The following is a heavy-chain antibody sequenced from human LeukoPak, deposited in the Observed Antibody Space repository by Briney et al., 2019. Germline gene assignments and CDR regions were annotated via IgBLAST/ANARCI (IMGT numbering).Heavy chain of an antibody. D-gene: IGHD2-15*01. CDR3: ARDQRYCSGGSCYGLDY. Sequence: PGRSLRLSCAASGFTFSSYGMHWVRQAPGKGLEWVAVISYDGSNKYYADSVKGRFTISRDNSKNTLYLQMNSLRAEDTAVYYCARDQRYCSGGSCYGLDYWGQGTLVTVSS. V-gene: IGHV3-30*03. CDR2: ISYDGSNK. CDR1: GFTFSSYG. J-gene: IGHJ4*02.